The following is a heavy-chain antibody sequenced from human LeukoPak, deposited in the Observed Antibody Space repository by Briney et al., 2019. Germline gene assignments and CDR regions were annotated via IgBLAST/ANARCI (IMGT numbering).Heavy chain of an antibody. J-gene: IGHJ6*03. D-gene: IGHD3-3*01. CDR1: GYTFTSYY. CDR3: ARGKSEGRYYDFWSGYLGPYYYYYMDV. Sequence: GASVKVSCKASGYTFTSYYMHWVRQAHGQGLEWMGIINPSGGSTSYEQKFQGRVTMTRDTSTRTVYMELSSLRSEDTAVYYCARGKSEGRYYDFWSGYLGPYYYYYMDVWGKGTTVTVSS. V-gene: IGHV1-46*01. CDR2: INPSGGST.